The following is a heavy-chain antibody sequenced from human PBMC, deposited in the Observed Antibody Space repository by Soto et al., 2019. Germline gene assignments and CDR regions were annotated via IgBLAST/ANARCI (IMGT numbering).Heavy chain of an antibody. CDR1: AFTFNTYS. CDR3: XXXXAAVPGTFDS. V-gene: IGHV3-21*01. J-gene: IGHJ4*02. Sequence: EVQLVESGGGLVKPGGSLRLSCTASAFTFNTYSMNWVRQAPGKGLEWVSSISSSSRYIYYTDSVKGRFTVSRDNAKXXXXXXXXXXXXXXXXXXXXXXXXAAVPGTFDSWGQGTLVTVPS. CDR2: ISSSSRYI. D-gene: IGHD6-19*01.